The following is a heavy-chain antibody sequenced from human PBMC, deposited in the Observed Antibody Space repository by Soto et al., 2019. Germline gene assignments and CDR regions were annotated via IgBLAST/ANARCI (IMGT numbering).Heavy chain of an antibody. CDR3: ARDRYCSSTSCWAPNDY. D-gene: IGHD2-2*01. Sequence: ASVKVSCKASGYTFTSYGISWVRQAPGQGLEWMGWISAYNGNTNYAQKLQGRVTMTTDTSTSTAYMELRSLRSDDTAVYYCARDRYCSSTSCWAPNDYWGQGTLVTVSS. CDR2: ISAYNGNT. V-gene: IGHV1-18*01. J-gene: IGHJ4*02. CDR1: GYTFTSYG.